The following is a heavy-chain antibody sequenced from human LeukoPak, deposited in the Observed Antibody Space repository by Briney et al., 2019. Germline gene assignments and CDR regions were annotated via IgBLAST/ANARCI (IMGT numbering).Heavy chain of an antibody. V-gene: IGHV4-59*01. CDR2: IYYSGST. D-gene: IGHD6-19*01. J-gene: IGHJ4*02. Sequence: SETLSLTCIVSGGSISSYYWSWIRQPPGKGLEWIGYIYYSGSTNYNPSLKSRVTISVDTSKNQFSLKVSSVTAADTAVYYCARDSGPRFDYWGQGTLVTVSS. CDR1: GGSISSYY. CDR3: ARDSGPRFDY.